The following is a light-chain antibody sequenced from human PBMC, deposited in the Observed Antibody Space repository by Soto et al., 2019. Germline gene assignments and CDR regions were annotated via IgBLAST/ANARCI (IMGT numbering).Light chain of an antibody. CDR2: GDI. Sequence: QSVLTQPPSVSGAAGQRVTISCTGGSSNIGAGYDVHWYQQLPGTAPKLLIYGDINRPSGVPDRFSGSKSGTSASLAITGLQAADEADYYCQSYDSSLSGSNVFVTGTKVTVL. CDR1: SSNIGAGYD. J-gene: IGLJ1*01. CDR3: QSYDSSLSGSNV. V-gene: IGLV1-40*01.